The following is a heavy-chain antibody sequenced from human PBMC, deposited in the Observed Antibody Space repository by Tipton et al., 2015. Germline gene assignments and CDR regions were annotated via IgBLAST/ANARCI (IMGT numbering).Heavy chain of an antibody. V-gene: IGHV4-39*01. J-gene: IGHJ4*02. CDR3: ACHDYDLLTRDYQTVDY. Sequence: TLSLTCTVSGDSISSGSYYWGWIRQPPGKGLEWIGSIYYSGSTYYNPSLKSRVTISVDTSKNQFSLRLSSVTAADTAVYYCACHDYDLLTRDYQTVDYWGQGTRVTVSS. CDR1: GDSISSGSYY. CDR2: IYYSGST. D-gene: IGHD3-9*01.